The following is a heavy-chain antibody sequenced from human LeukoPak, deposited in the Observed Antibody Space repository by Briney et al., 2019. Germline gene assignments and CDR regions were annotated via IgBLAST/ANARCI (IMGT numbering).Heavy chain of an antibody. Sequence: GGSLRLSCAASGFTFSSYGMHWVRQAPGKGLEWVAVIWYDGSNKYYADSVKGRFTISRDNSKNTLYLQMNSLRAEDTAVYYCAKDGGPAAIVSYYYYYMDVWGKGTTVTVSS. D-gene: IGHD2-2*02. CDR2: IWYDGSNK. CDR3: AKDGGPAAIVSYYYYYMDV. J-gene: IGHJ6*03. CDR1: GFTFSSYG. V-gene: IGHV3-33*06.